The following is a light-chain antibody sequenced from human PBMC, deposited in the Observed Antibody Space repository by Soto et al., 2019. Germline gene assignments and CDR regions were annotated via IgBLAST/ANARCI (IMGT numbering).Light chain of an antibody. CDR2: EVS. CDR1: NSDVGGYNY. V-gene: IGLV2-14*01. Sequence: QSALTQPASVSGSPGQSIAISCTGTNSDVGGYNYVSWYQHHPGKAPKLMIYEVSNRPSGVSNRFSGSKSGNTASLTISGLPADDEADYYCCSYTTSITWVFGGGTKVTVL. J-gene: IGLJ3*02. CDR3: CSYTTSITWV.